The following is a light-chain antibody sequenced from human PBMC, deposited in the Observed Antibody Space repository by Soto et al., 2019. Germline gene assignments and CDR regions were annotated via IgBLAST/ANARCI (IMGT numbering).Light chain of an antibody. CDR3: QQYSTYQYI. V-gene: IGKV1-5*03. CDR1: QSINRW. Sequence: DIQMTQSPSTLSASVGDRVTITCRASQSINRWLAWYQQKPGKAPKLLIYKASTLESGVPSRFSGGGIGTEFSLSISSLQPDDFATYYCQQYSTYQYIFGQGTKVDIK. CDR2: KAS. J-gene: IGKJ2*01.